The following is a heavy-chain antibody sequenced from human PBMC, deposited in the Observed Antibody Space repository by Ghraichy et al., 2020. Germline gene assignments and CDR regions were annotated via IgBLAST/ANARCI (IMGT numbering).Heavy chain of an antibody. CDR1: GFTFDDYA. CDR2: ISWNSGSI. V-gene: IGHV3-9*01. Sequence: SLNISCAASGFTFDDYAMHWVRQAPGKGLEWVSGISWNSGSIGYADSVKGRFTISRDNAKNSLYLQMNSLRAEDTALYYCAKSLYDFWSGYYLDYWGQGTLVTVSS. CDR3: AKSLYDFWSGYYLDY. J-gene: IGHJ4*02. D-gene: IGHD3-3*01.